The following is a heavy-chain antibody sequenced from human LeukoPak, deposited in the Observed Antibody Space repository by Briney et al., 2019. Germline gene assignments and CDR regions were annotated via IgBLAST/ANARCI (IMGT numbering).Heavy chain of an antibody. CDR1: GGSISSSTYY. CDR2: IYYSGST. J-gene: IGHJ4*02. V-gene: IGHV4-39*02. D-gene: IGHD3-22*01. Sequence: SETLSLTCTASGGSISSSTYYWDWIRQPPGKGLEWIGSIYYSGSTYYNPSLKSRVTISVDTSKNQFSLKLTSVTAADTAVYYCARESPSSSMTMSQGYYFDFWGQGVLVTVSS. CDR3: ARESPSSSMTMSQGYYFDF.